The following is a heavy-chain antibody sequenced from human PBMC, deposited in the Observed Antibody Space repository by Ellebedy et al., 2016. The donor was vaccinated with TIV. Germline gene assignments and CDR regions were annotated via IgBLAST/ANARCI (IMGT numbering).Heavy chain of an antibody. D-gene: IGHD3-16*01. V-gene: IGHV3-23*01. J-gene: IGHJ4*02. Sequence: GGSLRLXXAASGFTLIPYTISGLSSAVGKGLAWVSAIGASGGDTYFADSVKGRFTISRDNSKNTLFLQISSLRDEDTALYFWAKDLRGGGLDYWGQGTLVTVSS. CDR2: IGASGGDT. CDR3: AKDLRGGGLDY. CDR1: GFTLIPYT.